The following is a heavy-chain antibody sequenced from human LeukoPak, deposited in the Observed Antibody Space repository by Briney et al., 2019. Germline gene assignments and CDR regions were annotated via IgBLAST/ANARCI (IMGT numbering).Heavy chain of an antibody. CDR1: GFTFSSYS. J-gene: IGHJ3*02. Sequence: GGSLRLSCAASGFTFSSYSMNWVRQAPGKGLEWVSSISSSSSYIYYADSVKGRFTISRDNAKNSLYLQMNSLRAEDTAVYYCARDYGDQGAFDIWGQGTMVTVSS. CDR2: ISSSSSYI. CDR3: ARDYGDQGAFDI. V-gene: IGHV3-21*01. D-gene: IGHD4-17*01.